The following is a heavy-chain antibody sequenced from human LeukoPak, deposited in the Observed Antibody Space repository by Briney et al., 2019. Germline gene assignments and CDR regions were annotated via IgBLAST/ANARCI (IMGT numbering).Heavy chain of an antibody. CDR2: IYYSGST. CDR3: ARTYYYDSSGHDVFDI. V-gene: IGHV4-59*01. Sequence: SETLSLTCTVSGGSISSYHWSWIRQPPRPGLEWIGYIYYSGSTNYNPSPKSRVTISVDTSKNQFSLKLSSVTAAATAVYYCARTYYYDSSGHDVFDIWGQGTMVTVSS. D-gene: IGHD3-22*01. CDR1: GGSISSYH. J-gene: IGHJ3*02.